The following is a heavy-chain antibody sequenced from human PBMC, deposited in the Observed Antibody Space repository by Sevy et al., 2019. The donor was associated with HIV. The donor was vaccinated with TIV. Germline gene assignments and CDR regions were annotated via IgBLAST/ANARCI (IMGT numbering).Heavy chain of an antibody. V-gene: IGHV3-7*04. CDR1: GFTFSTYW. Sequence: GGSLRLSCAASGFTFSTYWMSWVRQAPGKGLEWVGNVKEDGREKYYADSVKGRFTISRDNAKNSVYLQMNSLRAEDTAMYYGARGDYYDSSGYYSDAFDIWGQGTMVTVSS. D-gene: IGHD3-22*01. CDR3: ARGDYYDSSGYYSDAFDI. CDR2: VKEDGREK. J-gene: IGHJ3*02.